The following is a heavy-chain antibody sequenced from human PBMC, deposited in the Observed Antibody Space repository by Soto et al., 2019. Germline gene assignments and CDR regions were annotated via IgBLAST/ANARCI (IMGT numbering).Heavy chain of an antibody. CDR2: IYYSGST. CDR1: GGSISSYY. Sequence: SENPSLTCTVSGGSISSYYWSWIRQPPGKGLEWIGYIYYSGSTNYNPSLKSRVTISVDTSKNQFSLKLSSVTAADTAGYYCARGYRYGYFDYWGQGTLVTVSS. D-gene: IGHD5-18*01. J-gene: IGHJ4*02. V-gene: IGHV4-59*01. CDR3: ARGYRYGYFDY.